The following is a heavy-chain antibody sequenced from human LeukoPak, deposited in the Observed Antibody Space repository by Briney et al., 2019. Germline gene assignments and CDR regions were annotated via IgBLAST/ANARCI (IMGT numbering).Heavy chain of an antibody. CDR3: ARSVGLLGYGSGSYYNGVRIFWFDP. Sequence: ASVKVSCKASGYTFTSYDINWVRQATGQGLEWMGWMNPNSGNTGYAQKFQGRVTMTRNTSISTAYMELSSLRSEDTAVYYCARSVGLLGYGSGSYYNGVRIFWFDPWGQGTLVTVSS. CDR1: GYTFTSYD. D-gene: IGHD3-10*01. J-gene: IGHJ5*02. CDR2: MNPNSGNT. V-gene: IGHV1-8*01.